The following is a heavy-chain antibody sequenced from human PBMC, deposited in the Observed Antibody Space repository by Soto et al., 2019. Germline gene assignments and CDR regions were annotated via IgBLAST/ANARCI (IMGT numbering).Heavy chain of an antibody. CDR2: IIPILGIA. D-gene: IGHD3-9*01. V-gene: IGHV1-69*04. J-gene: IGHJ6*03. CDR1: GGTFSSYT. CDR3: AREDDILTGYPLPYYYYYMDV. Sequence: SVKVSCKASGGTFSSYTISWVRQAPGQGLEWMGRIIPILGIANYAQKFQGRVTITADKSTSTAYMELSSLRSEDTAVYYCAREDDILTGYPLPYYYYYMDVWGKGTTVTVSS.